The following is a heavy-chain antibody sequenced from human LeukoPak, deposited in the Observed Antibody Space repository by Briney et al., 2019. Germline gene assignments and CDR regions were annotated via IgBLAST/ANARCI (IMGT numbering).Heavy chain of an antibody. CDR2: LYYSGNT. Sequence: SETLSLTCTVSGGSISSSGFFWVWIRQPPGKGLEWIGSLYYSGNTYYNPSLKSRVTISVDTSQNQFSLRLTSVTAADTAVYYCARGPPYDYWGQGTLVTVSS. J-gene: IGHJ4*02. CDR1: GGSISSSGFF. CDR3: ARGPPYDY. V-gene: IGHV4-39*01.